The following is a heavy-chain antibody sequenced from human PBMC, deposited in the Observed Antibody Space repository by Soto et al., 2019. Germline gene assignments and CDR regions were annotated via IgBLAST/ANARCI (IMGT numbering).Heavy chain of an antibody. V-gene: IGHV1-2*02. CDR3: ARASELELRDGMDV. Sequence: ASVKVSCKASGYTFTGYYMHWVRQAPGQGLEWMGWINPNSGGTNYAQKFQGRVTMTRDTPISTAYMELSRLRSDDTAVYYCARASELELRDGMDVWGQGTTVTVSS. J-gene: IGHJ6*02. CDR2: INPNSGGT. CDR1: GYTFTGYY. D-gene: IGHD1-7*01.